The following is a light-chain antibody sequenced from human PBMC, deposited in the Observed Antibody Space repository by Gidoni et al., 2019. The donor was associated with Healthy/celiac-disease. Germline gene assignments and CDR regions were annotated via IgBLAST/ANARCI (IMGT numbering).Light chain of an antibody. CDR2: GAS. CDR1: QSVSSN. CDR3: QQYNNWPPKT. V-gene: IGKV3-15*01. J-gene: IGKJ3*01. Sequence: EIVMTQPPATLSVSPGERATLSCRASQSVSSNLAWYQQKPGQAPRLLIYGASTRATGNPARFSGSGSGTEFTLTISSLQSEDFAVYYCQQYNNWPPKTFGPGTKVEIK.